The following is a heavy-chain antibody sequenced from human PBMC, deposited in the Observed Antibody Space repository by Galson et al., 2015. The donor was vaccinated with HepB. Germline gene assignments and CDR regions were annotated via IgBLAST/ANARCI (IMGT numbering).Heavy chain of an antibody. Sequence: SVKVSCKASGYTFTSYGISWVRQAPGQGLEWMGWIGAYNGNTNNAQKVQGRVTMTTDTSTSTAYLEVRSLRSDDTAVYYCARDRPELGTWDYDSSGYSLYGMDVWGQGTTVTVSS. D-gene: IGHD3-22*01. CDR2: IGAYNGNT. V-gene: IGHV1-18*04. CDR1: GYTFTSYG. CDR3: ARDRPELGTWDYDSSGYSLYGMDV. J-gene: IGHJ6*02.